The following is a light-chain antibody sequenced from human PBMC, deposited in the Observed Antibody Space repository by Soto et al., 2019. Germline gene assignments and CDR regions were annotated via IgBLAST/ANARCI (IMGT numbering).Light chain of an antibody. Sequence: IQMTQSPSTLSASLADRVTITCRASQSINTWLAWYQQKPGTVPKLLIYEASTLESGVPSRFSGSRSGTEFTLTVSSLQPDDFATYYCQQYNSYSTFGQGTRLEIK. CDR1: QSINTW. CDR2: EAS. CDR3: QQYNSYST. J-gene: IGKJ5*01. V-gene: IGKV1-5*03.